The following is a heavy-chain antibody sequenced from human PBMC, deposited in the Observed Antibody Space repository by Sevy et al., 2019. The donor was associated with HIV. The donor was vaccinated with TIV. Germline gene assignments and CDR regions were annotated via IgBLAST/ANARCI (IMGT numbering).Heavy chain of an antibody. CDR1: GDSISSSNFY. CDR2: ISYSRST. V-gene: IGHV4-39*01. J-gene: IGHJ4*02. CDR3: ARLFDDSSGSPSDY. D-gene: IGHD3-22*01. Sequence: SETLSLTCTVSGDSISSSNFYWGWIRQPPGKGLEWIGSISYSRSTYYNPSLKSRVTISVDTSKDQFSLKLRSVTAADTAVYYCARLFDDSSGSPSDYWGQGTLVTVSS.